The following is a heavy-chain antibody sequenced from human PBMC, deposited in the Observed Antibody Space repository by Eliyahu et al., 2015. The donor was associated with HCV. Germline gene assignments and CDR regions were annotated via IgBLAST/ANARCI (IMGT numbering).Heavy chain of an antibody. CDR3: AGERSNLWIDY. CDR1: GXPIPSGRYY. CDR2: IYYSGST. D-gene: IGHD4-11*01. J-gene: IGHJ4*02. V-gene: IGHV4-31*03. Sequence: QVQLQESGPGVVQPSQTLSLTCTVSGXPIPSGRYYWSWVRQSQEKGLEWIGYIYYSGSTYYNPSLKSRVTISIDTSTNQFSLNLRSLTAADTAVYFXAGERSNLWIDYWGQGTLVTVSS.